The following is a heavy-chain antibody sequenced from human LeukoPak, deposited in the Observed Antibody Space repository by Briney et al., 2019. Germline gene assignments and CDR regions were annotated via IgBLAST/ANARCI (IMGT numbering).Heavy chain of an antibody. CDR2: IYPGDSDT. CDR3: AGGPWTYYYDSSGYYPFDY. Sequence: GESLKISCKGSGYSFTSYWIGWVRQMPGKGLGWMGIIYPGDSDTRYSPSFQGQVTISADKSISTAYLQWSSLKASDTAMYYCAGGPWTYYYDSSGYYPFDYWGQGTLVTVSS. D-gene: IGHD3-22*01. V-gene: IGHV5-51*01. CDR1: GYSFTSYW. J-gene: IGHJ4*02.